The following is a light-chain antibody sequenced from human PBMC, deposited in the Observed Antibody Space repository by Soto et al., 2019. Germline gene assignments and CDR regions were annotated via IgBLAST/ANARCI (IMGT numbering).Light chain of an antibody. J-gene: IGKJ1*01. Sequence: DIQITQSPSSLSASVGGEGTITCRASQTIMTYLNWYQLKPGKPPRLLIYAASSLQSGVPSRFSGSGSGTDFTLTISSLQPEDFATYSCQQSYNSPQTFGQGTKVDIK. V-gene: IGKV1-39*01. CDR3: QQSYNSPQT. CDR1: QTIMTY. CDR2: AAS.